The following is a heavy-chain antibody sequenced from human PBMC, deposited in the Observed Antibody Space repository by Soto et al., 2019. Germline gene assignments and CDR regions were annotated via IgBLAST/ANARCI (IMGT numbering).Heavy chain of an antibody. CDR3: ARDLEMATIPHDAFDI. CDR1: GFTFSSYA. V-gene: IGHV3-30-3*01. Sequence: GGSLRLSCAASGFTFSSYAMHWVRQAPGKGLEWGAVISYDGSNKYYAEYGKGRLTISRDNYKNTRYVQMNSLRPEDTAVYYCARDLEMATIPHDAFDIWGQGTMVTVSS. CDR2: ISYDGSNK. D-gene: IGHD5-12*01. J-gene: IGHJ3*02.